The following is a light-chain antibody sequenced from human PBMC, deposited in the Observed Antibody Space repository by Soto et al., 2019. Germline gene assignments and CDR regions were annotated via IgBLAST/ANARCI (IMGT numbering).Light chain of an antibody. CDR2: QDS. CDR3: TPWDSNTSYV. J-gene: IGLJ1*01. CDR1: KLGDKY. V-gene: IGLV3-1*01. Sequence: SYELTQPPSVSVSPGQTASITCPGDKLGDKYACWYQQKPGQSPVLVLYQDSKRPSGIPERFSGSNSGNKATLTISGTQAMDEADYSCTPWDSNTSYVSGPGTKLPVL.